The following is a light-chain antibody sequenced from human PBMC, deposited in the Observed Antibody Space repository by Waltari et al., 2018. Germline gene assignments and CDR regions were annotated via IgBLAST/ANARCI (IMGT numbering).Light chain of an antibody. CDR2: DKK. V-gene: IGLV3-19*01. J-gene: IGLJ2*01. CDR1: SPSSYY. CDR3: HSRDASGVAGS. Sequence: SSELTQDPAVSVAMGQTVRTTCQGDSPSSYYESWYQQRPGQAPILVIYDKKHRPSGVPDRFSGSSSHNTGSLTITGAHAEDEASYYCHSRDASGVAGSFGGGTKLTVL.